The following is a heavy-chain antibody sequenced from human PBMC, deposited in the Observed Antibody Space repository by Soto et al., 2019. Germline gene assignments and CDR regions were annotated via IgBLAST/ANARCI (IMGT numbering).Heavy chain of an antibody. D-gene: IGHD3-10*01. CDR3: ARGGVFVFAAPTNPFDY. J-gene: IGHJ4*02. CDR1: GDIFTSYG. CDR2: ISAYNGNT. V-gene: IGHV1-18*01. Sequence: ASVKVSCKASGDIFTSYGISWVRQAPGQGLEWMGWISAYNGNTNYAQKFQGRVTMTRNTSISTAYMELSSLRSEDTAVYYCARGGVFVFAAPTNPFDYWGQGTLVTVSS.